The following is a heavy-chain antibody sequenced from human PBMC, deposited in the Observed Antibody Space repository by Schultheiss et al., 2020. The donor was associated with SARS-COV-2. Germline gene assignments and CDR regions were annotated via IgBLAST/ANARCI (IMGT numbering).Heavy chain of an antibody. D-gene: IGHD2-21*01. J-gene: IGHJ5*02. CDR3: AKERRVVVGDWFDP. V-gene: IGHV3-43D*04. CDR1: GFTFDDYA. CDR2: ISWDGGST. Sequence: GGSLRLSCAASGFTFDDYAMHWVRQAPGKGLEWVSLISWDGGSTYYADSVKGRFTISRDNSKNTLYLQMNSLRAEDTAVYYCAKERRVVVGDWFDPWGQGTLVTVSS.